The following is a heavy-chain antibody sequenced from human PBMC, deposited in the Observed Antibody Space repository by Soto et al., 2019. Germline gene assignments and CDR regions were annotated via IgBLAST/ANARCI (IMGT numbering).Heavy chain of an antibody. J-gene: IGHJ3*02. CDR3: ARGGLVVTPLMGAFDI. CDR1: GGSFSGYY. CDR2: LNDSGGT. Sequence: SETLSLTCAVYGGSFSGYYWSWIRQPPGKGLEWIGELNDSGGTNYNASLKSRVSVSVDTSKNQFSLRLSSVTAADTAVYYCARGGLVVTPLMGAFDIWGQGAMVTVSS. V-gene: IGHV4-34*09. D-gene: IGHD2-21*02.